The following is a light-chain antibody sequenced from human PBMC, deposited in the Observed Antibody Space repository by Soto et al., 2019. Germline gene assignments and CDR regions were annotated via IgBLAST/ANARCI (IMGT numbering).Light chain of an antibody. CDR3: CSYATSGTYV. Sequence: QSVLPQPGSAYRSPGQSITISCSGTSSDVGSYNLVSWYQKHPGKAPKVMISEDSKRPSGVSYRFSGSKSGNTASLTISGLQAEDEANYYCCSYATSGTYVFGTGT. J-gene: IGLJ1*01. CDR1: SSDVGSYNL. CDR2: EDS. V-gene: IGLV2-23*01.